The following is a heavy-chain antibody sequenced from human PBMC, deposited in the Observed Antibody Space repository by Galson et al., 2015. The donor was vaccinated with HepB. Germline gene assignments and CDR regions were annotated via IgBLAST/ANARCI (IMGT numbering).Heavy chain of an antibody. V-gene: IGHV3-23*01. D-gene: IGHD6-6*01. J-gene: IGHJ2*01. CDR1: GFTFRTYA. CDR3: AKDVSSSSVWYFDL. Sequence: SLRLSCAASGFTFRTYAMSWVRLAPGKGLEWVSGISGSIGSTYYADSVKGRFTISRDNSKNTLFLQMNSLRAEDTAVYYCAKDVSSSSVWYFDLWGRGTLVSVSS. CDR2: ISGSIGST.